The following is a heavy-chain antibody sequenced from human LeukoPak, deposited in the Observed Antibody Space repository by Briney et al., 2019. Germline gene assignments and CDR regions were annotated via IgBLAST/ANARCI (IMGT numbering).Heavy chain of an antibody. J-gene: IGHJ4*02. Sequence: GGSLGLSCAASGFTVSSNYMSWVRQAPGKGLEWVSVIYSGGSTYYADSVKGRFTISRDNSKNTLYLQMNSLRAEDTAVYYCARDHGMATTKYYFDYWGQGTPVTVSS. CDR2: IYSGGST. D-gene: IGHD5-24*01. CDR1: GFTVSSNY. CDR3: ARDHGMATTKYYFDY. V-gene: IGHV3-53*05.